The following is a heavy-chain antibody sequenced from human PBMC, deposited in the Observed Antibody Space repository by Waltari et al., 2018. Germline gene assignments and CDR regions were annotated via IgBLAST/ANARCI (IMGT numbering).Heavy chain of an antibody. CDR3: ARSTRYGDYYFDY. J-gene: IGHJ4*02. CDR2: IYYSGST. CDR1: GGSISSYY. Sequence: QVQLQESGPGLVKPSETLSLTCTVSGGSISSYYWSWIRQPPGKGLEWIGYIYYSGSTNYNPSLKSRVTISVDTSKNQFSLKLSSVTAADTAVYYCARSTRYGDYYFDYWGQGTLVTVSS. D-gene: IGHD4-17*01. V-gene: IGHV4-59*01.